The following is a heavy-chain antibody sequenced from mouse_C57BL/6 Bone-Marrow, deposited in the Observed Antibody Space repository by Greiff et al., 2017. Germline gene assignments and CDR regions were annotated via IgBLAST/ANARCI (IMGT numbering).Heavy chain of an antibody. V-gene: IGHV1-64*01. D-gene: IGHD1-1*01. CDR2: IHPNSGST. J-gene: IGHJ2*01. CDR1: GYTFTSYW. Sequence: QVQLQQPGAELVKPGASVKLSCKASGYTFTSYWMHWVKQRPGQGLEWIGMIHPNSGSTNYNEKFKSKATLPVDKSSSTAYMQLSSLTSEDSAVYYCARAGAGIITTVVATDYWGQGTTLTVSS. CDR3: ARAGAGIITTVVATDY.